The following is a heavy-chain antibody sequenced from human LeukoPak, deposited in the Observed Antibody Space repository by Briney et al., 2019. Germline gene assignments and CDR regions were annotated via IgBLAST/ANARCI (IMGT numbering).Heavy chain of an antibody. CDR2: IIGGAGST. CDR3: AHGAMYQLDY. CDR1: GFPFNNHG. D-gene: IGHD2-2*01. J-gene: IGHJ4*02. Sequence: GGTLRLSCAASGFPFNNHGMSWVRQAPGKGLEWVSGIIGGAGSTYYADSVKGRFTISGDNSKNTLFLQMNSLRAEDTAVYYCAHGAMYQLDYWGQGTLVVVSS. V-gene: IGHV3-23*01.